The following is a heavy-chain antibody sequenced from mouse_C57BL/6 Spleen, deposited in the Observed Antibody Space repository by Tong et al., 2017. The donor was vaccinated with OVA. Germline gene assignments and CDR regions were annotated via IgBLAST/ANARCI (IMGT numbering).Heavy chain of an antibody. V-gene: IGHV1-42*01. CDR1: GYSFTGYY. D-gene: IGHD1-1*02. CDR2: INPSTGGT. Sequence: EVQLQESGPELVKPGASVKISCKASGYSFTGYYMNWVKQSPEKSLEWIGEINPSTGGTTYNQKFKAKATLTVDKSSSTVYMERSRLTSEDSAVYVCARHGLWPFDYWGKGTTLTVSS. CDR3: ARHGLWPFDY. J-gene: IGHJ2*01.